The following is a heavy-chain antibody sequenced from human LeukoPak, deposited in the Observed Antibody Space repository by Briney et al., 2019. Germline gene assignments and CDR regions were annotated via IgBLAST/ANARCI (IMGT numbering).Heavy chain of an antibody. D-gene: IGHD6-13*01. CDR2: IWYDGSNK. V-gene: IGHV3-33*01. CDR3: ARDAVYSSSWQYY. J-gene: IGHJ4*02. CDR1: GFTFSSYG. Sequence: SLRLSCAAPGFTFSSYGMHWVRQAPGKGLEWVAVIWYDGSNKYYADSVKGRFTISRDNSKKTLYLQMNSLRAEDTAVYYCARDAVYSSSWQYYWGQGTLVTVSS.